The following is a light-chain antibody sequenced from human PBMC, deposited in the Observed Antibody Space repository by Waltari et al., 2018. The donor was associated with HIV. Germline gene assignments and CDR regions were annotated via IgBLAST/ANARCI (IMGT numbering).Light chain of an antibody. CDR1: RGHSTYI. V-gene: IGLV4-60*03. CDR3: ETWDTNTEV. J-gene: IGLJ3*02. CDR2: LEGSGSY. Sequence: QPVLTQSSSAPASLGSSVKLTCTLDRGHSTYIITWHRQQPGKAPQCLMKLEGSGSYKRGSAVPDRFSGSSSGADRYLTISSLQSEDEADYYCETWDTNTEVFGGGTKLTVL.